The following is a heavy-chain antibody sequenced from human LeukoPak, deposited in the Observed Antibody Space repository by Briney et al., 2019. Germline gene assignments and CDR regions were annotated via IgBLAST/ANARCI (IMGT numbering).Heavy chain of an antibody. CDR1: GNYW. J-gene: IGHJ4*02. Sequence: GGSLRLSCAATGNYWMHWVRQAPGKGLVWVSHINSDGSWTSYADSVKGRFTISKDNAKNTVYLQMNSLRAEDTAVYYCVSFYETYWGRGTLVTVSS. D-gene: IGHD2/OR15-2a*01. V-gene: IGHV3-74*01. CDR2: INSDGSWT. CDR3: VSFYETY.